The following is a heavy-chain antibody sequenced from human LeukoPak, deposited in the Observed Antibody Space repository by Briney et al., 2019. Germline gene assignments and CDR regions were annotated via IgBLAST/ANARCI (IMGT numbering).Heavy chain of an antibody. Sequence: GGSLRLSCAASGFTFSSYWMSWVRQAPGKGLEWVANIKQDGSEKYYVDSVKGRFTISRDNAKNSLYLQMNSLRAEDTAVYYCARDVPSYYYDSSGHFDYWGQGTLVTVSS. J-gene: IGHJ4*02. V-gene: IGHV3-7*01. CDR1: GFTFSSYW. D-gene: IGHD3-22*01. CDR2: IKQDGSEK. CDR3: ARDVPSYYYDSSGHFDY.